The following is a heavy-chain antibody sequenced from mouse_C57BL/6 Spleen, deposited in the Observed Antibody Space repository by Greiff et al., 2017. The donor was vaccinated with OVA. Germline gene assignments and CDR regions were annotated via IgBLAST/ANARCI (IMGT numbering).Heavy chain of an antibody. CDR1: GYTFTSHW. D-gene: IGHD1-1*01. CDR2: IDPSDSET. J-gene: IGHJ2*01. V-gene: IGHV1-52*01. CDR3: ARGTTVAVFDY. Sequence: QVQLQQPGAELVRPGSSVKLSCKASGYTFTSHWMHWVKQRPIQGLEWIGNIDPSDSETHYNQKFKDKATLTVDKSSSTAYMQLSSLTSEDSAVYYCARGTTVAVFDYWGQGTTLTVSS.